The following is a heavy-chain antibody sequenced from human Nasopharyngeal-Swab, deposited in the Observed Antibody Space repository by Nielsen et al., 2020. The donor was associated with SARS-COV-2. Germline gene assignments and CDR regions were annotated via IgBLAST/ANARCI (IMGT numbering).Heavy chain of an antibody. Sequence: GESLKISCAASGFTFSTYTMNWVRQAPGKGLEWVSYISSSGSTIYYADSVKGRFTISRDNAKNSLYLQMNSLRAEDTAVYYCARDTGYCSGGSCYLSHFDYWGQGTLVTVSS. CDR3: ARDTGYCSGGSCYLSHFDY. CDR1: GFTFSTYT. V-gene: IGHV3-48*04. CDR2: ISSSGSTI. J-gene: IGHJ4*02. D-gene: IGHD2-15*01.